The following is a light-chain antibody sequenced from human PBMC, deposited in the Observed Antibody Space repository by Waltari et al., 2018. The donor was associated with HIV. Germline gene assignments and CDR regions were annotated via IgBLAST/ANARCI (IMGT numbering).Light chain of an antibody. J-gene: IGLJ2*01. CDR1: SSDVGGYNY. Sequence: QSALTQPASVSGSPGQSITISCTGTSSDVGGYNYVSWYQQHPGKAPKLMIYDVSNRPSGVSNRFSGSKSGNTASLTISGLQAEDEADYYCSSNTSSSTHVVFGGGTKLTVL. CDR3: SSNTSSSTHVV. CDR2: DVS. V-gene: IGLV2-14*03.